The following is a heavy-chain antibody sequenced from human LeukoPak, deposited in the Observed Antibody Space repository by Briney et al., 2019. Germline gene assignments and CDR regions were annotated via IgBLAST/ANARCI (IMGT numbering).Heavy chain of an antibody. CDR2: IKQDGSEK. CDR1: GFTFSNYW. V-gene: IGHV3-7*01. D-gene: IGHD3-3*01. Sequence: GGSLRLSCAASGFTFSNYWMSWVRQAPGKGLEWVANIKQDGSEKYYVNSVKGRFTISRDNAKNSLYLQMNSLRAEDTAVYYCARHPYYDFWSGYYPFDYWGQGTLVTVSS. J-gene: IGHJ4*02. CDR3: ARHPYYDFWSGYYPFDY.